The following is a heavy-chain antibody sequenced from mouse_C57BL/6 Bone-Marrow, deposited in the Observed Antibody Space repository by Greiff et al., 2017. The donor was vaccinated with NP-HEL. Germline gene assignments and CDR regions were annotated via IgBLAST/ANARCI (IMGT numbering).Heavy chain of an antibody. J-gene: IGHJ1*03. D-gene: IGHD2-1*01. CDR1: GFSLSTFGMG. CDR2: IWWDDDK. CDR3: ARFYYGNYGWYFDV. Sequence: QVTLNVSGPGILQPSQTLSLTCSFSGFSLSTFGMGVGWIRQPSGKGLEWLAHIWWDDDKYYNPALKSRLTISKDTSKNQVFLKIANVDTADTATYYCARFYYGNYGWYFDVWGTGTTVTVSS. V-gene: IGHV8-8*01.